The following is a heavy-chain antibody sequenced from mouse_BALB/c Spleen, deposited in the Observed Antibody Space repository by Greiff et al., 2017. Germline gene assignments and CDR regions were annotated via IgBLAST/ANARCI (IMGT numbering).Heavy chain of an antibody. CDR2: IYPGSGST. Sequence: VQLQQSGAELVRPGTSVKVSCKASGYTFTSYWMHWVKQRPGQGLEWIGNIYPGSGSTNYDEKFKSKATLTVDTSSSTAYMQLSSLTSEDSAVYYCTLLWLRRGALDFDYWGQGTTLTVSS. V-gene: IGHV1-55*01. D-gene: IGHD2-9*01. CDR3: TLLWLRRGALDFDY. J-gene: IGHJ2*01. CDR1: GYTFTSYW.